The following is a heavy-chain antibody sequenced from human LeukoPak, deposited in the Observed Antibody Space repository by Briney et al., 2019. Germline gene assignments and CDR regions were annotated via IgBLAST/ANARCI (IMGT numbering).Heavy chain of an antibody. D-gene: IGHD3-22*01. V-gene: IGHV3-53*01. CDR1: GFTFSSNS. Sequence: GGSLRLSCTVSGFTFSSNSMSWVRQAPGKGLEWVSFIYSDNTHYSDSVKGRFTISRDNSKNTLYLQMNSLRAEDTAVYYCAKSWNYYDSSGDDALDIWGQGTMVTVSS. J-gene: IGHJ3*02. CDR3: AKSWNYYDSSGDDALDI. CDR2: IYSDNT.